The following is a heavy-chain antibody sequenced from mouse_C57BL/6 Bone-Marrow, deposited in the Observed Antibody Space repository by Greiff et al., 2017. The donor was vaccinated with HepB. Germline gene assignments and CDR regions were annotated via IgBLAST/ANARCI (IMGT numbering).Heavy chain of an antibody. CDR3: ARNDYAIY. Sequence: QVQLQQPGAELVKPGASVKLSCKASGYTFTSYWMQWVKQRPGQGLEWIGEIDPSDSYTNYNQKFKSKATLTVDTASSTAYMQLSSLTSEDSAVYYCARNDYAIYWGQGTSVTVSS. CDR1: GYTFTSYW. J-gene: IGHJ4*01. V-gene: IGHV1-50*01. CDR2: IDPSDSYT. D-gene: IGHD2-4*01.